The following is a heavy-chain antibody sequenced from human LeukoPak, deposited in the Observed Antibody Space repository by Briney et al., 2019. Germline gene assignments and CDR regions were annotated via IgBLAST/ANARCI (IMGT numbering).Heavy chain of an antibody. CDR1: GGTFSSYT. D-gene: IGHD2-2*01. CDR2: IIPILGIA. J-gene: IGHJ5*02. Sequence: ASVKVSCKASGGTFSSYTISWVRQAPGQGLEWMGRIIPILGIANYAQKFQGRVTITADKSTSTAYMELSSLRSEDTAMYYCARSHSRAVPAANPLWGWFDPWGQGTLVTVSS. CDR3: ARSHSRAVPAANPLWGWFDP. V-gene: IGHV1-69*02.